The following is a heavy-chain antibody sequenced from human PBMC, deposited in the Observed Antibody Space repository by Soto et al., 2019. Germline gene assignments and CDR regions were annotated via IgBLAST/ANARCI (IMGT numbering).Heavy chain of an antibody. CDR1: GYSFTSYW. CDR2: IDPSDSYT. CDR3: ARHGGRKGLGVSSYCGMDV. D-gene: IGHD1-26*01. J-gene: IGHJ6*04. Sequence: LKISFKGSGYSFTSYWISWVRQMPGKGLEWMGRIDPSDSYTNYSPSFQGHVTISADKSISTAYLQWSSLKASDTAMYYCARHGGRKGLGVSSYCGMDVWGKGTTVTVPS. V-gene: IGHV5-10-1*01.